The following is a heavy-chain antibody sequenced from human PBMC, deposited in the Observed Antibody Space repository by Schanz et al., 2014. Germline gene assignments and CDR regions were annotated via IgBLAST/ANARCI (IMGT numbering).Heavy chain of an antibody. CDR3: VKDLQRELLRDDHYYGMDV. CDR1: GFTFSSYG. J-gene: IGHJ6*02. Sequence: KLVESGGGVVQPGRSLRLSCAASGFTFSSYGMHWVRQVPGKGLEWVAVVCYDGSEKYYADSVKGRFTTSRDNSKNTMYLQMNSLRAEDTAVYYCVKDLQRELLRDDHYYGMDVWGQGTTVTVSS. V-gene: IGHV3-33*06. D-gene: IGHD1-26*01. CDR2: VCYDGSEK.